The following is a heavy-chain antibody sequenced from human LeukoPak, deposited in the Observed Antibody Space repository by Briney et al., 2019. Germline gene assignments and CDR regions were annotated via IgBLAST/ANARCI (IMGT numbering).Heavy chain of an antibody. Sequence: GGSLRLSCAASGFTFSSYGMHWVRQAPGKGLEWVAFIRYDGSNKYYADSVKGRFTISRDNSKNTLYLQTNSLRAEDTAVYYCAKGGGYEAQYYYYYLDVWGKGTTVTISS. CDR1: GFTFSSYG. CDR2: IRYDGSNK. CDR3: AKGGGYEAQYYYYYLDV. V-gene: IGHV3-30*02. D-gene: IGHD5-12*01. J-gene: IGHJ6*03.